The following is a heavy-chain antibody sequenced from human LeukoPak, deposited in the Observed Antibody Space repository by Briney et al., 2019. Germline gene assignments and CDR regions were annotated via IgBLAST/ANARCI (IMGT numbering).Heavy chain of an antibody. CDR3: ARELGAVAGVEH. CDR1: GYSISSGYY. J-gene: IGHJ4*01. D-gene: IGHD6-19*01. Sequence: SETLSLTCTVSGYSISSGYYWGWIRQPPGKGLEWIGSIYHSGRPYYNPSLKSRVTISVDTSKNQFSLKLSSVTAADTAVYYCARELGAVAGVEHWGQGTLVTVSS. V-gene: IGHV4-38-2*02. CDR2: IYHSGRP.